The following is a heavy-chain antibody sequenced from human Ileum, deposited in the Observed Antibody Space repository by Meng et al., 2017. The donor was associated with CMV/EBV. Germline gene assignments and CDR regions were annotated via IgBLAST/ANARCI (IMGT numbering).Heavy chain of an antibody. V-gene: IGHV4-34*01. CDR3: ARGVAPDSSGYYPFY. CDR1: GGSFSGYY. CDR2: INHSGST. D-gene: IGHD3-22*01. J-gene: IGHJ4*02. Sequence: SETLSLTCAVYGGSFSGYYWSWIRQPPGKGLEWIGEINHSGSTNYNPSLKSRVTISVDTSKNQFSLKLSSVTVADTAVYYCARGVAPDSSGYYPFYWGQGTLVTVSS.